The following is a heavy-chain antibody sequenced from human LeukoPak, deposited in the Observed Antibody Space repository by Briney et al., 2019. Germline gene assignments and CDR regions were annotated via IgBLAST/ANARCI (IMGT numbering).Heavy chain of an antibody. CDR3: ARDADYYDSSGSSAEYFQH. Sequence: GGSLRLSCAASGFTFSSYSMNWVRQAPGKGLEWVSSISSSSSYIYYADSVKGRFTISRDNAKNSLYLQMNSLRAEDTAVYYCARDADYYDSSGSSAEYFQHWGQGTLVTVSS. V-gene: IGHV3-21*01. CDR1: GFTFSSYS. D-gene: IGHD3-22*01. CDR2: ISSSSSYI. J-gene: IGHJ1*01.